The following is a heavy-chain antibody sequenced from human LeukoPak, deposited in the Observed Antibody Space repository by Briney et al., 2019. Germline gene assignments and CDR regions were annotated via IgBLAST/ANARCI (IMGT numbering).Heavy chain of an antibody. CDR3: ATGGSYYDFWSGYYDYYYYMDV. J-gene: IGHJ6*03. CDR2: IYYSGST. D-gene: IGHD3-3*01. CDR1: GGSISSYY. Sequence: SETLSLTCTVSGGSISSYYWSWIRQPPGKGLEWIGYIYYSGSTNYNPSLRSRVTISVDTSKNQFSLRLTSVTASDTAVYYCATGGSYYDFWSGYYDYYYYMDVWGKGTTVTVSS. V-gene: IGHV4-59*01.